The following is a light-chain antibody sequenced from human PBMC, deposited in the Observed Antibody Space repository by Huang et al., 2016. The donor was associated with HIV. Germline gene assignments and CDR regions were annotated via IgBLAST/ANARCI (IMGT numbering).Light chain of an antibody. V-gene: IGKV2-30*02. CDR2: KVS. CDR1: QSLVHSNGNTY. CDR3: MQGTHWRT. Sequence: DVVMTQSPLSLPVTLGQPASISCRSSQSLVHSNGNTYLNWFQQRPGQSPRRLMYKVSNRDSGVPDRFSGSGSGTDFTLKISRVEAEDVGVYYCMQGTHWRTFGQGTKVEIK. J-gene: IGKJ1*01.